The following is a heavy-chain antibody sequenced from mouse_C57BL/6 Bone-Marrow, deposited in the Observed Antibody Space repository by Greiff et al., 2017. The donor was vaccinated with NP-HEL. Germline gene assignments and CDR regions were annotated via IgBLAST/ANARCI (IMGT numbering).Heavy chain of an antibody. CDR2: IYPRSGNT. D-gene: IGHD4-1*02. CDR1: GYTFTSYG. Sequence: QVQLQQSGAELARPGASVKLSCKASGYTFTSYGISWVKQRTGQGLEWIGEIYPRSGNTYYNEKFKDKATLTADKSSSTAYMELRSLTSEDSAVYFCAREGLQLMDYWGQGTSVTVSS. CDR3: AREGLQLMDY. J-gene: IGHJ4*01. V-gene: IGHV1-81*01.